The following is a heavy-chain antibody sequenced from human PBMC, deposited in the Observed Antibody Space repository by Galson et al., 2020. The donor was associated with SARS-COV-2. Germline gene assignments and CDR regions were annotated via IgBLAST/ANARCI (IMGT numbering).Heavy chain of an antibody. Sequence: GESLKISCAASGFTFSSYSMNWVRQAPGKGLEWVSYISSSSSTIYYADSVKGRFTISRDNAKNSLYLQMNSLRAEDTAVYYCARGIDYSNYGPFDYWGQGTLVTVSS. CDR1: GFTFSSYS. CDR3: ARGIDYSNYGPFDY. V-gene: IGHV3-48*04. J-gene: IGHJ4*02. CDR2: ISSSSSTI. D-gene: IGHD4-4*01.